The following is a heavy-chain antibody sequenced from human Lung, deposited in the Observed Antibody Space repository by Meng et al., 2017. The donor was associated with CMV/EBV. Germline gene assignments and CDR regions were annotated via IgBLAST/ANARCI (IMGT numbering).Heavy chain of an antibody. D-gene: IGHD2-15*01. J-gene: IGHJ3*02. V-gene: IGHV2-5*01. CDR1: GFSLSTSGVG. CDR3: AHSDSVRIAHIDAFDI. CDR2: IYWNDDK. Sequence: SCXXLVXPTQTLTLTCTFSGFSLSTSGVGVGWIPQPPGRALEWLALIYWNDDKRYSPSLKSRLTITKDTSKNQVVLTMTNMDPVDTATYYCAHSDSVRIAHIDAFDIWXQGTMVTVSS.